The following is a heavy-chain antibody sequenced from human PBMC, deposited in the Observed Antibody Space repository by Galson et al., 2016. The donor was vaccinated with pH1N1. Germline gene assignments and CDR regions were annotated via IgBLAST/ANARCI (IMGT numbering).Heavy chain of an antibody. V-gene: IGHV3-7*01. Sequence: SLRLSCAASGFTFSSYWMHWVRQAPGKGLEWVANIKQDGSELYYVGSVKGRFTISRDNAKSTLYLQMNSLRAEDTAVYYCARRYFDLWGRGTLVTVSS. CDR1: GFTFSSYW. CDR3: ARRYFDL. CDR2: IKQDGSEL. J-gene: IGHJ2*01.